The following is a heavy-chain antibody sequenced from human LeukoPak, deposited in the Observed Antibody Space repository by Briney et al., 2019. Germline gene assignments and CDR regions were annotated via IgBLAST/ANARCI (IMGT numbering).Heavy chain of an antibody. D-gene: IGHD6-13*01. CDR2: IYSGGST. J-gene: IGHJ4*02. CDR3: ATGYSSSWYY. Sequence: GGFPRISCAAPGFSVSSKYQSWVRQAPGKGLEWVSVIYSGGSTYYADSVKGRFTISRDNSKTTLYLQMHSLRAEDTAVYYCATGYSSSWYYWGQGTLVTVSS. V-gene: IGHV3-53*01. CDR1: GFSVSSKY.